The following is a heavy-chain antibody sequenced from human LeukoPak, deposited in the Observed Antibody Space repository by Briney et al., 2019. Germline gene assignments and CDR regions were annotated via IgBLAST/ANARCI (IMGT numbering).Heavy chain of an antibody. Sequence: SETLFLTCTVSGGSINSYYWSWIRLPPGKGLEWIGYIYNSGNTKYNPSLKSRVTISADTSKSQFSLKLSSVTAADTAVYYCARRGNWGFFDYWGQGTLVTVSS. V-gene: IGHV4-59*01. CDR2: IYNSGNT. D-gene: IGHD7-27*01. CDR1: GGSINSYY. J-gene: IGHJ4*02. CDR3: ARRGNWGFFDY.